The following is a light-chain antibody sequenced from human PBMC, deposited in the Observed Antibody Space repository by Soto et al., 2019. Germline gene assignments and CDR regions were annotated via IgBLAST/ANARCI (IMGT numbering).Light chain of an antibody. Sequence: EIVLTQSPATLSLSPGERATLSCRASQSVSSYLAWYQQKPGQAPRLLIYDASNRATGIPARFSGSGSGTDFTLTISSLEPEDFAVYYCQQRRSWITVGQGTRLEIK. CDR1: QSVSSY. CDR3: QQRRSWIT. V-gene: IGKV3-11*01. CDR2: DAS. J-gene: IGKJ5*01.